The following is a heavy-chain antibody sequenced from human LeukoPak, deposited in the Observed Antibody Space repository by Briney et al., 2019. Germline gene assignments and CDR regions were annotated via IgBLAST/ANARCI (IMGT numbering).Heavy chain of an antibody. CDR3: ARRTSYYYDSSDRKNAFDI. D-gene: IGHD3-22*01. CDR2: IYYSGST. J-gene: IGHJ3*02. Sequence: PSETLSLTCTVSGGSISSYYWSWIRQPPGKGLEWIGDIYYSGSTNYNPSLKSRVTISVDTSKNQFSLKLSSVTAADTAVYYCARRTSYYYDSSDRKNAFDIWGQGTMVTVSS. CDR1: GGSISSYY. V-gene: IGHV4-59*01.